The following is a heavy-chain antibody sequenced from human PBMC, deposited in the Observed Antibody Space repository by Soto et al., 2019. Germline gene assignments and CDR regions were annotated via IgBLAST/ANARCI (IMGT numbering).Heavy chain of an antibody. CDR1: DDSISSYY. J-gene: IGHJ4*02. Sequence: SETLALTCTVSDDSISSYYWNWIRQPAGKGLEWIGRIYTSGTTNYNPSLKSRVTMSVDTSKSQFSLKLSSVTAADTAVYYCARGQDYEFVWGSYGLDYFDYWGQGGLGTVS. CDR2: IYTSGTT. D-gene: IGHD3-16*01. V-gene: IGHV4-4*07. CDR3: ARGQDYEFVWGSYGLDYFDY.